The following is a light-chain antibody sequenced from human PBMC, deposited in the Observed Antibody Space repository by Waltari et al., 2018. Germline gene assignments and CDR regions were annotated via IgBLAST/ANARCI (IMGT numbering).Light chain of an antibody. CDR3: QQYSSSPLT. J-gene: IGKJ3*01. CDR2: GAS. Sequence: ELVLTQSPGPLSLSPGDRATLSCRASQSVNNYLAWFQQKPGQAPRLLIHGASSRATGIPDRISGSGSGTDFTLTISGLEPQDFAVYYCQQYSSSPLTFGPGTKVDIK. V-gene: IGKV3-20*01. CDR1: QSVNNY.